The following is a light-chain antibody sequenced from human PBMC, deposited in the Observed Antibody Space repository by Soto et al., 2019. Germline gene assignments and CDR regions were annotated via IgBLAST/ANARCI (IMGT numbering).Light chain of an antibody. J-gene: IGLJ1*01. CDR2: EVN. Sequence: QCVLTQPPSASGSPGQSVAISCTGTSSDVGGYNYVSWYQQHPGKAPKLMIYEVNKRPSGVPDRFYGSKSGNTASLTVSGLQAEDEADYYCSSYAGSSNVFGTGTKVTVL. V-gene: IGLV2-8*01. CDR3: SSYAGSSNV. CDR1: SSDVGGYNY.